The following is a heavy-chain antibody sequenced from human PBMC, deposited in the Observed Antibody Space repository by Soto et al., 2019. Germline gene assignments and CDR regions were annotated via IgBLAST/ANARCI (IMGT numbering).Heavy chain of an antibody. CDR3: LTWGGVEARNFDY. Sequence: GGYLRLCCAAYGFGCSSRAMHWIRQGPGKGLEYVSAINFNGGTTYYTDSVKARFTISRDNSKNPLYLQMSSLRVKDTAFYYCLTWGGVEARNFDYWGQGILVTVSS. V-gene: IGHV3-64D*08. J-gene: IGHJ4*02. CDR2: INFNGGTT. CDR1: GFGCSSRA. D-gene: IGHD3-16*01.